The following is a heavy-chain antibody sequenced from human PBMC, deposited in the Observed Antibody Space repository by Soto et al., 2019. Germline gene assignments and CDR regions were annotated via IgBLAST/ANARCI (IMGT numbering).Heavy chain of an antibody. CDR2: IYYSGST. CDR3: ARVAARAYYYYYMDV. Sequence: SETLSLTCTVSGGSISSYYWSWIRQPPGKGLEWIGYIYYSGSTNYNPSLKSRVTISVDTSKNQFSLKLSSVTAADTAVYYCARVAARAYYYYYMDVWGKGTTVTVS. D-gene: IGHD6-6*01. J-gene: IGHJ6*03. CDR1: GGSISSYY. V-gene: IGHV4-59*01.